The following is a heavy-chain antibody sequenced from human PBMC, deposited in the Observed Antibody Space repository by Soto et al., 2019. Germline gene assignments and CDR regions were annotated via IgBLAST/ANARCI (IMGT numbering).Heavy chain of an antibody. CDR3: EKTVSGAYSPYLYYFDY. V-gene: IGHV3-23*01. CDR1: GITFSSQA. J-gene: IGHJ4*02. Sequence: GGSLRLSCAASGITFSSQAMSWVRQAPGKGLEWVSGISGSDDDTYYADSVKGRFTISRDNSKNTLYLQMNSLRAEDTVVYYCEKTVSGAYSPYLYYFDYWGQGTLVTVSS. D-gene: IGHD2-15*01. CDR2: ISGSDDDT.